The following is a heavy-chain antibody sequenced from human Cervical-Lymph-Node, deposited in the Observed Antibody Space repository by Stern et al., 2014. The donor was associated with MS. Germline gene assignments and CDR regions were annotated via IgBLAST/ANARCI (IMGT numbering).Heavy chain of an antibody. CDR2: IIPVFGTA. D-gene: IGHD2-21*02. CDR3: ARGPFYWGGDRHYYYDMGV. V-gene: IGHV1-69*01. J-gene: IGHJ6*02. Sequence: QVQLVESGAEVKKPGSSVKVSCKASGDTFNNYAITWVRQAPGQGLEWMGAIIPVFGTADYAQKFQGRVTLTADESTNTAYLELSSQKCEDTAIYYCARGPFYWGGDRHYYYDMGVWGQGTTVTVSS. CDR1: GDTFNNYA.